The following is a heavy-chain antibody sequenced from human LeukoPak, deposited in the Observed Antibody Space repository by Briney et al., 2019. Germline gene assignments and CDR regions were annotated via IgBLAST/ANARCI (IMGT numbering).Heavy chain of an antibody. V-gene: IGHV1-2*02. D-gene: IGHD3-16*02. CDR2: INPNSGGT. CDR1: GYTFTGYY. CDR3: AREFYDYVWGSYRYNWFDP. Sequence: ASVKVSCKASGYTFTGYYMHWVRQAPGQGLEWMGWINPNSGGTNYAQKFQGRVTMTRDTSISTAYMDLSSLRSDDTAVYYCAREFYDYVWGSYRYNWFDPWGQGTLVTVSS. J-gene: IGHJ5*02.